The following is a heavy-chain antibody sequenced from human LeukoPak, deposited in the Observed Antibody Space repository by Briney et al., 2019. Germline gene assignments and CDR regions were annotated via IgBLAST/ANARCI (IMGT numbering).Heavy chain of an antibody. CDR2: IWYDGSNK. D-gene: IGHD3-3*01. CDR3: AREEPITIFGVVISYYGMDV. CDR1: GFTFSSYG. Sequence: VGSLRLSCAASGFTFSSYGMHWVRQAPGKGLEWVAVIWYDGSNKYYADSVKGRFTISRDNSKNTLYLQMNSLRAEDTAVYYCAREEPITIFGVVISYYGMDVWGQGTTVTVSS. J-gene: IGHJ6*02. V-gene: IGHV3-33*01.